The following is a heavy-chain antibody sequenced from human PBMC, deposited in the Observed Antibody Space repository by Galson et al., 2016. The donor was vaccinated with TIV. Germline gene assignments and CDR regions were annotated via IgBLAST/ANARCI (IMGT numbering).Heavy chain of an antibody. CDR3: STHSSDWYKARAFDV. D-gene: IGHD6-13*01. Sequence: SVKVSCKASGHTLTDYTIHWLRQAPGQGLEWMGWINHISGDTNYAQTFQGRVVMTGATSVTTVYLELSRMGSDDTAVYYCSTHSSDWYKARAFDVWGQGTMVTVSS. J-gene: IGHJ3*01. V-gene: IGHV1-2*02. CDR2: INHISGDT. CDR1: GHTLTDYT.